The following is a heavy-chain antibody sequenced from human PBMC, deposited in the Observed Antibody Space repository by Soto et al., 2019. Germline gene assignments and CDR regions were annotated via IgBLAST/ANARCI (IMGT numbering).Heavy chain of an antibody. CDR2: INPKSGGT. CDR3: ARGDSTDCSNGVCSFFYNHDMDV. V-gene: IGHV1-2*04. D-gene: IGHD2-8*01. CDR1: GYSFTDYH. Sequence: GASVKVSCKASGYSFTDYHIHWVRQAPGQGLEWLGRINPKSGGTSTAQKFQGWVTMTTDTSISTASMEMTRLTSDDTAIYYCARGDSTDCSNGVCSFFYNHDMDVWGQGTTVTVSS. J-gene: IGHJ6*02.